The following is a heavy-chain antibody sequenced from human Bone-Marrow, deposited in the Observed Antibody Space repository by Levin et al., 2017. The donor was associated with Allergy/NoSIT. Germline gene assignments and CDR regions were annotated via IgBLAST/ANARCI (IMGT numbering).Heavy chain of an antibody. Sequence: SETLSLTCSVSGASITSADYYWTWVRQPPGKGLEWIGYIFYTGTTHYNPSLKSRVSISVDTSKSQFSLKLNSVTAADTAVYYCVRGAYFIDSDRRLDYWGQGTLVTVSS. D-gene: IGHD3-16*01. CDR1: GASITSADYY. J-gene: IGHJ4*02. CDR2: IFYTGTT. V-gene: IGHV4-30-4*01. CDR3: VRGAYFIDSDRRLDY.